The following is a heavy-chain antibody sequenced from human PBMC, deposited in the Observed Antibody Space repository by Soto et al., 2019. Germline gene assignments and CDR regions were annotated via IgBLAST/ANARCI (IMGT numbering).Heavy chain of an antibody. Sequence: QVQLVQSGAEVKKPGASVKVSCKASGYTFTSYGLSWVRQAPGQGLEWMGWISAYNGNTNYAQKPQGRVTLTTDTSTSTAHMELRSLISDDTAVYYCARVYNVYDSDDYWGQGTLVTVSS. J-gene: IGHJ4*02. CDR3: ARVYNVYDSDDY. D-gene: IGHD5-12*01. CDR2: ISAYNGNT. CDR1: GYTFTSYG. V-gene: IGHV1-18*01.